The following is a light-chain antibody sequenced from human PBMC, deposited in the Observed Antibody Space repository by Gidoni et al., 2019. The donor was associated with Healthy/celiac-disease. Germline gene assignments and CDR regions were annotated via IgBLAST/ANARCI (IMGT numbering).Light chain of an antibody. CDR2: QDS. J-gene: IGLJ1*01. V-gene: IGLV3-1*01. Sequence: SYELTQPPSVSVSPGQTASIPCSGDKLWDKYACWYQQKPGQSPVLVIYQDSKRPSGIPERFSGSNSGNTATLTISGTQAMDEADYYCQAWDSSTVVFGTGTKVTVL. CDR1: KLWDKY. CDR3: QAWDSSTVV.